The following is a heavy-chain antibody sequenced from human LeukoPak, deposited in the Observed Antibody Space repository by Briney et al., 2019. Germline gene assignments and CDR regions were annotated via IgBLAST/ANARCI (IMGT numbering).Heavy chain of an antibody. D-gene: IGHD2-2*01. Sequence: SETLSLTCAVYGGSFSGYYWSWIRQPPGKGLEWIGEINHSGSNNYNPSLKSRVTISVDTSKNQFSLKLSSVTAADTAVYYCASYCSSTSCYDMDVWGKGTTVTVSS. J-gene: IGHJ6*03. CDR3: ASYCSSTSCYDMDV. CDR1: GGSFSGYY. CDR2: INHSGSN. V-gene: IGHV4-34*01.